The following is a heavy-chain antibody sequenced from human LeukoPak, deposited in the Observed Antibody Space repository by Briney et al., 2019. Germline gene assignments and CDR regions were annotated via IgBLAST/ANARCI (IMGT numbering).Heavy chain of an antibody. Sequence: PGGSLRLSCAASGFTFSHYAMNWVRQAPGKGLEWVSSITSSSGYIYYAGSVKGRFTISRDNAKSSLFLQMNSLRVEDTAVYFCAREVRGLDYWGQGTLVTVSS. V-gene: IGHV3-21*01. CDR2: ITSSSGYI. CDR1: GFTFSHYA. CDR3: AREVRGLDY. J-gene: IGHJ4*02. D-gene: IGHD3-10*01.